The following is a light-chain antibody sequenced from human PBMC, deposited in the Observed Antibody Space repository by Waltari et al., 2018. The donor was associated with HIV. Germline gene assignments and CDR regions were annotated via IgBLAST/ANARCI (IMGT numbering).Light chain of an antibody. V-gene: IGKV3-11*01. CDR2: GAS. CDR3: LQRNRWPRT. Sequence: EIVLTQSPATLSLSPGESATLSCRASQSVSSSLAWYQLKPGQAPRLLIYGASNRATGIPARFRGGGSETDFTRTISSLEPEDFAVYYCLQRNRWPRTLGGGTRGESK. CDR1: QSVSSS. J-gene: IGKJ4*01.